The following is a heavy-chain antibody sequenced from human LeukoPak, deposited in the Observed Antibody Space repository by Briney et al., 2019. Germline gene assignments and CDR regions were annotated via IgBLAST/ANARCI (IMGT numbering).Heavy chain of an antibody. CDR2: ISYDGSNK. V-gene: IGHV3-30-3*01. Sequence: GRSLRLSCAASGVTFSSYAMHWVRQAPGKGLEWVAVISYDGSNKYYADSVKGRFTISRDNSKNTLYLQMNSLRAEDTAVYYCARYGSGPGVDYWGQGTLVTVSS. CDR1: GVTFSSYA. D-gene: IGHD6-19*01. CDR3: ARYGSGPGVDY. J-gene: IGHJ4*02.